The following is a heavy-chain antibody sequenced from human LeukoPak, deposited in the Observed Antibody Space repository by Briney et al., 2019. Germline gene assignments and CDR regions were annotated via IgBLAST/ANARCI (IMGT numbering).Heavy chain of an antibody. CDR1: GFTFSSYA. D-gene: IGHD2-8*01. Sequence: GGSLRLSCAASGFTFSSYAMHWVRQAPGKGLEWVAVISYDGSNKYYADSVKGRFTISRDNSKNTLYLQMNSLRAEDTAVYYCARSEMVYAYYYYGMDVWGQGITVTVSS. CDR3: ARSEMVYAYYYYGMDV. CDR2: ISYDGSNK. V-gene: IGHV3-30-3*01. J-gene: IGHJ6*02.